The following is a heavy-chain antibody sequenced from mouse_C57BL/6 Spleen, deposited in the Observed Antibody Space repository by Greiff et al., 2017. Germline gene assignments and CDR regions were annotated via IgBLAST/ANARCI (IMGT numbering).Heavy chain of an antibody. CDR1: GYAFSSYW. V-gene: IGHV1-80*01. CDR3: ARGVQLRPHFDY. J-gene: IGHJ2*01. CDR2: IYPGDGDT. Sequence: VQGVESGAELVKPGASVKISCKASGYAFSSYWMNWVKQRPGKGLEWIGQIYPGDGDTNYNGKFKGKATLTADKSSSTAYMQLSSLTSEDSAVYFCARGVQLRPHFDYWGQGTTLTVSS. D-gene: IGHD3-2*02.